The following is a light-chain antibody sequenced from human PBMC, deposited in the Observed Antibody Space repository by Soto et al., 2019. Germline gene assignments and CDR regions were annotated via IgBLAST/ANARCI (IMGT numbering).Light chain of an antibody. CDR2: KAS. CDR1: QSISMW. CDR3: QQYNHYQWT. J-gene: IGKJ1*01. V-gene: IGKV1-5*03. Sequence: DAQMTQSPSTLSASVGASVTITCRASQSISMWLAWYQQKAGKAPNLLIYKASSLEGGVPSRFSGSGSGTEFTLTISSLQSDDFATYYCQQYNHYQWTFGQGTKVEV.